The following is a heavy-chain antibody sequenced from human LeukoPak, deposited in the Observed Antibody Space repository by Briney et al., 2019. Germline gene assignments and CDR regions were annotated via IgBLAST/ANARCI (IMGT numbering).Heavy chain of an antibody. J-gene: IGHJ4*02. CDR2: ISHDGTVQ. V-gene: IGHV3-30*18. CDR1: GFPSVVYA. CDR3: AKEGTAMASSYFDY. D-gene: IGHD5-18*01. Sequence: GGSLDSSGPAPGFPSVVYAMQWSGQAPGRGRDWGAVISHDGTVQHYADSVKGRFTISRDNSDNTLYLQMNSLRDEDTAMYYCAKEGTAMASSYFDYWGQGTLITVSS.